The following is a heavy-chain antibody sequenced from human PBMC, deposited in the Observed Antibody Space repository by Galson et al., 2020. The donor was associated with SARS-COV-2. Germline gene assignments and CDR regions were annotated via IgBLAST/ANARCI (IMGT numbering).Heavy chain of an antibody. J-gene: IGHJ3*02. Sequence: GGSLRLSCAASGFTFSSYAMSWVRQAPGKGLEWVSAISGSGGSTYYADSVKGRFTISRDNSKNTLYLQMNSLRAEDTAVYYCAKDYYGSGSYGDAFDSWGQGTMVTVSS. CDR1: GFTFSSYA. CDR2: ISGSGGST. D-gene: IGHD3-10*01. CDR3: AKDYYGSGSYGDAFDS. V-gene: IGHV3-23*01.